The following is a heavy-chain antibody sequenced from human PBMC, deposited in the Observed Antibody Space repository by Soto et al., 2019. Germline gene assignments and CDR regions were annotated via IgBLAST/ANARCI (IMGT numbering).Heavy chain of an antibody. CDR1: GYTFTSYY. D-gene: IGHD6-6*01. CDR2: INPSGGST. Sequence: ASVKVSCKASGYTFTSYYMHWVLQAPGQGLEWMGIINPSGGSTSYAQKFQGRVTMTRDTSTSTVYMELSSLRSEDTAVYYCARDLSIAARPSPLSYWGQGTLVTVSS. CDR3: ARDLSIAARPSPLSY. V-gene: IGHV1-46*01. J-gene: IGHJ4*02.